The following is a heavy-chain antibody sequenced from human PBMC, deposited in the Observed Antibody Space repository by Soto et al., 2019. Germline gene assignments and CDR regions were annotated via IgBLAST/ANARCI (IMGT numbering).Heavy chain of an antibody. D-gene: IGHD2-8*01. CDR3: GKDSYTNYGYFDY. CDR2: ISYDGSSK. Sequence: GGSLRLSCAASGFTFSIYGMHWVRQAPGKGLEWVAVISYDGSSKYYADSVKGRFTISIDNSKNTLYLQMNSLRAEDTAEYFCGKDSYTNYGYFDYWGQGTLVTVSS. CDR1: GFTFSIYG. V-gene: IGHV3-30*18. J-gene: IGHJ4*02.